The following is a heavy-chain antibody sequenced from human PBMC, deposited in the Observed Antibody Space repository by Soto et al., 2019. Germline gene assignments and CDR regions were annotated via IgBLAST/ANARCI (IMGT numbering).Heavy chain of an antibody. J-gene: IGHJ6*02. CDR2: IIPIFGTA. CDR3: ARGDYGDYAEDYYYYGMDV. D-gene: IGHD4-17*01. Sequence: SVKVSGKASGGTFSSYAISWVRQAPGQGLEWMGGIIPIFGTANYAQKFQGRVTITADESTSTAYMELSSLRSEDTAVYYCARGDYGDYAEDYYYYGMDVWGQGTTVTVSS. V-gene: IGHV1-69*13. CDR1: GGTFSSYA.